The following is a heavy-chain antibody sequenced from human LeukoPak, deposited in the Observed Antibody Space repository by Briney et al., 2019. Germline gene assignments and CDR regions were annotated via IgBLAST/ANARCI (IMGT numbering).Heavy chain of an antibody. CDR2: ISSNGGST. CDR1: GFTFSSYA. D-gene: IGHD1-14*01. Sequence: GGSLRLSCSVSGFTFSSYAMHWVRQAPGKGLEYVSGISSNGGSTYYSDSMKGRFTISRDSSKSTLYLQMNSLRPDDTAVYYCAKPGGGSWEWGSYYFDYWGQGTLVAVSS. J-gene: IGHJ4*02. V-gene: IGHV3-64*04. CDR3: AKPGGGSWEWGSYYFDY.